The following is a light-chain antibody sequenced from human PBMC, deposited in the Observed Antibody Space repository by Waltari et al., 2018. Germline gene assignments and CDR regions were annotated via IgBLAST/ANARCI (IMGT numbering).Light chain of an antibody. CDR2: RAS. CDR1: QTMSSG. J-gene: IGKJ5*01. V-gene: IGKV1-5*03. Sequence: DIQMTQSPSTLSASVGDRVTITCRASQTMSSGLAWYQQQPGKAPRLLIYRASTLESGVPSRFSGSGSGTEFTLTISSLQPDDFATYYCQQYNSYSITFGQGTRLEIK. CDR3: QQYNSYSIT.